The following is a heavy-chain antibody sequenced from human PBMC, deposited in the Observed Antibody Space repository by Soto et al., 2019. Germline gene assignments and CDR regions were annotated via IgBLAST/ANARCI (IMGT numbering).Heavy chain of an antibody. J-gene: IGHJ6*02. Sequence: TLSHTWAVSGGSSSSGGYSWTWIRQPPGKGLEWIGYIYHSGSTYYNPSLKSRVTISVDRSKNQFSLKLNSVTAADTAVYYCARVPDVWGQGTTVTVSS. CDR2: IYHSGST. CDR3: ARVPDV. CDR1: GGSSSSGGYS. V-gene: IGHV4-30-2*01.